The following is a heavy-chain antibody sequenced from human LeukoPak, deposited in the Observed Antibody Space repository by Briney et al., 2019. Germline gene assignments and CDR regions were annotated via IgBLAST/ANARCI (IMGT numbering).Heavy chain of an antibody. Sequence: SETLSLTCTVSGGSISSYYWSWIRQPAGKGLEWIGRIYTSGSTNYNPSLKSRVTMSVDTSKNQFSLKLSSVTAADTAVYYCARDLDYYDSSGYYYGGWGQGTLVTVSS. V-gene: IGHV4-4*07. J-gene: IGHJ4*02. CDR3: ARDLDYYDSSGYYYGG. CDR1: GGSISSYY. D-gene: IGHD3-22*01. CDR2: IYTSGST.